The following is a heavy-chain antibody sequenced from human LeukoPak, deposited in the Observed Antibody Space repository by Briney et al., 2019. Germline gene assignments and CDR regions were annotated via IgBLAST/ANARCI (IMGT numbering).Heavy chain of an antibody. CDR3: ARARSRRYSSGFFAEFDS. CDR2: IYYSGNT. Sequence: SETLSLTCTVSGGSLSSSSYYWGWIRQPPGKGLEWIGSIYYSGNTYYNPSLKSRVTISVDTSKDQFSLKLSSVTAADTAVYYCARARSRRYSSGFFAEFDSWGQGTLVTVSS. V-gene: IGHV4-39*07. D-gene: IGHD2-15*01. CDR1: GGSLSSSSYY. J-gene: IGHJ4*02.